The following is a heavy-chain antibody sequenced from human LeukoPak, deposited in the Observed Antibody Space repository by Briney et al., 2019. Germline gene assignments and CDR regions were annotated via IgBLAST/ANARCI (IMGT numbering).Heavy chain of an antibody. CDR3: ARGCENSNWYWYFDL. J-gene: IGHJ2*01. D-gene: IGHD4-11*01. V-gene: IGHV3-74*01. Sequence: GGSLRLSCAASGFTFRSYWMHWVRQVPGKGLVWVSRINSDGSSTSYADSVKGRFTISRDNAKNTLYLQMNSLRAEDTAVYYRARGCENSNWYWYFDLWGRGTLVTVSS. CDR1: GFTFRSYW. CDR2: INSDGSST.